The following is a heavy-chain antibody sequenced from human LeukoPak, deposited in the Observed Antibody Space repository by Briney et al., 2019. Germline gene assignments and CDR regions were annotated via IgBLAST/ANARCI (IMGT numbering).Heavy chain of an antibody. D-gene: IGHD3-22*01. CDR1: GYSFTSYW. V-gene: IGHV5-51*01. CDR3: ARQGPGYYDSSGYYDAFDI. Sequence: GESPKISCKGSGYSFTSYWIGWVRQMPGKGLEWMGIVYPGDSDTRYSPSFQGQVTISADKSISTAYLQWSSLKASDTAMYYCARQGPGYYDSSGYYDAFDIWGQGTMVTVSS. J-gene: IGHJ3*02. CDR2: VYPGDSDT.